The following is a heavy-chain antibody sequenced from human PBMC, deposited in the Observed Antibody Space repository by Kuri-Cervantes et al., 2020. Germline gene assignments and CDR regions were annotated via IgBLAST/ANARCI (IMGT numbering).Heavy chain of an antibody. J-gene: IGHJ3*02. CDR1: GGSFSGYY. CDR2: INHSGST. Sequence: SETLSLTCAVYGGSFSGYYWSWIRQPPGKGLEWIGEINHSGSTNYNPSLKSRVTISVDTSKNQFSLKLSSVTAADTAVYYCATRGAYCGGDCYPGDAFDIWGQGTMVTVSS. D-gene: IGHD2-21*02. CDR3: ATRGAYCGGDCYPGDAFDI. V-gene: IGHV4-34*01.